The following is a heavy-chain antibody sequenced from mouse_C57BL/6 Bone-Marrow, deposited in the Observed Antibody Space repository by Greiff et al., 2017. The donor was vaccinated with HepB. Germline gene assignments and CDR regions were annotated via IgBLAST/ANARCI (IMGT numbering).Heavy chain of an antibody. D-gene: IGHD2-1*01. CDR1: GYTFTSYW. CDR2: IYPSDSET. V-gene: IGHV1-61*01. Sequence: QVQLQQPGAELVRPGSSVKLSCKASGYTFTSYWMDWVKQRPGQGLEWIGNIYPSDSETHYNQKFKDKATLTVDKSSSTAYMQLSSLTSEDSAVYYCARRDYGNYFYAMDYWGQGTSVTVSS. J-gene: IGHJ4*01. CDR3: ARRDYGNYFYAMDY.